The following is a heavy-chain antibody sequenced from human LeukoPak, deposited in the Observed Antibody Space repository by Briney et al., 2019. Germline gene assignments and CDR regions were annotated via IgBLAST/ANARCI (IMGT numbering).Heavy chain of an antibody. CDR3: ARDTTVVTPDGLDI. CDR1: GYTFTTYG. J-gene: IGHJ3*02. D-gene: IGHD2-21*02. Sequence: GASVKVSCKASGYTFTTYGISWVRQAPGQGLEWMGWISAYNGNTNYAQKLLDRVTMTTDTSTNTAYMKLRSLRSDDTAVYYCARDTTVVTPDGLDIWGQGTMVTVSS. V-gene: IGHV1-18*01. CDR2: ISAYNGNT.